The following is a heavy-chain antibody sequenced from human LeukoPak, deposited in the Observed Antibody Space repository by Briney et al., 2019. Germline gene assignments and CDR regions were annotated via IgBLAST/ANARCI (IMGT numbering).Heavy chain of an antibody. CDR3: ARGTYLTYYDILTGYYMGGYYYGMDV. CDR2: IIPIFGTA. J-gene: IGHJ6*02. D-gene: IGHD3-9*01. V-gene: IGHV1-69*13. Sequence: ASVEVSCKASGGTFSSYAISWVRQAPGQGLEWMGGIIPIFGTANYAQKFQGRVTITADESTSTAYMELSSLRSEDTAVYYCARGTYLTYYDILTGYYMGGYYYGMDVWGQGTTVTVSS. CDR1: GGTFSSYA.